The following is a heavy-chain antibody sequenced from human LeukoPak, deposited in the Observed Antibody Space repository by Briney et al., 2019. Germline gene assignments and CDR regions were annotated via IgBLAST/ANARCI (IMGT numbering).Heavy chain of an antibody. D-gene: IGHD6-13*01. CDR3: ARGTYSSSWGGY. Sequence: GGSLRLSCVASGFIVSNNYMSWVRQAPGKGLEWVSVLYNAGSTYYADSVKGRFTISRDNAKNTLYLQMNSLRAEDTAVYYCARGTYSSSWGGYWGQGTLVTVSS. V-gene: IGHV3-53*01. CDR1: GFIVSNNY. CDR2: LYNAGST. J-gene: IGHJ4*02.